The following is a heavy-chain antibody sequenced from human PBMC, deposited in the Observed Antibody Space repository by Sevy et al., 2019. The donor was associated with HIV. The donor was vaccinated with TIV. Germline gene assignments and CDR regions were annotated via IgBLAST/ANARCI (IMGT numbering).Heavy chain of an antibody. V-gene: IGHV3-15*01. CDR2: IKGKADGGTI. D-gene: IGHD2-8*02. J-gene: IGHJ6*02. CDR3: TTAPIFLLLVTDGMDV. CDR1: GFTFSYAW. Sequence: GGSLRLSCAASGFTFSYAWMNWVRQAPGKGLEWVGRIKGKADGGTIDYAAPVKGRFTISRHDSKNTLYLQMNSLKTEDTAVYYCTTAPIFLLLVTDGMDVWGQGTTVTASS.